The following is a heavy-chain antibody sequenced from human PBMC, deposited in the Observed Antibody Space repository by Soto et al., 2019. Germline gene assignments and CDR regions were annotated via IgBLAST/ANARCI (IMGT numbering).Heavy chain of an antibody. D-gene: IGHD3-10*01. CDR1: CGSIISFTYY. V-gene: IGHV4-39*01. Sequence: ASETLSLTCSFSCGSIISFTYYWGWIRQPPGKGLEWIGTVYYNENTYYNPSLKSRVTITVDTAKNQFSLNLRSVTAADTAMYFCARRERYYGSPGWFDPWGPGTLVTVSS. CDR3: ARRERYYGSPGWFDP. CDR2: VYYNENT. J-gene: IGHJ5*02.